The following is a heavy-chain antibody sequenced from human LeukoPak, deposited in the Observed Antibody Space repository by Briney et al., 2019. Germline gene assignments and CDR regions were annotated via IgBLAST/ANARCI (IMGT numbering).Heavy chain of an antibody. J-gene: IGHJ4*02. Sequence: PSETLSLTCTVSGGSISSGDYYWSWIRQPPGKGLEWIGYIYYGGSTYYNPSLKSRVTISVDTSKNQFSLKLSSVTAADTAVYYCARGDCSGSSCYDYWGQGTLVTVSS. V-gene: IGHV4-30-4*01. CDR3: ARGDCSGSSCYDY. CDR1: GGSISSGDYY. D-gene: IGHD2-15*01. CDR2: IYYGGST.